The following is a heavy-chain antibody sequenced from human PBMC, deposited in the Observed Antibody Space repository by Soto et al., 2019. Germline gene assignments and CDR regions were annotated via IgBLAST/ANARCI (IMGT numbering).Heavy chain of an antibody. J-gene: IGHJ6*02. CDR2: IWYDGSNK. Sequence: GGRWISEAKGKGLEWVAVIWYDGSNKYYADSVKGRFTISRDNSKNTLYLQMNSLRAEDTAVYYCARAGGYCSSTSCYPRYYYYGMAVLGHGTTVIV. CDR3: ARAGGYCSSTSCYPRYYYYGMAV. CDR1: G. D-gene: IGHD2-2*01. V-gene: IGHV3-33*01.